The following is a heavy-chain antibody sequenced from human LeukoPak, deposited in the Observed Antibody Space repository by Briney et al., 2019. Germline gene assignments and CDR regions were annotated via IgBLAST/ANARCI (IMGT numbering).Heavy chain of an antibody. CDR2: ITWNRDNI. CDR1: GFTFSSYW. CDR3: AKDLSSAITSALVLDV. D-gene: IGHD3-22*01. Sequence: QPGGSLRLSCAASGFTFSSYWMHWVRQAPGKGLEWVAGITWNRDNIGYGDSVKGRFTISRDNVKNVLYLQMNSLRPEDTALYYCAKDLSSAITSALVLDVWGQGTTVIVS. J-gene: IGHJ6*02. V-gene: IGHV3-9*01.